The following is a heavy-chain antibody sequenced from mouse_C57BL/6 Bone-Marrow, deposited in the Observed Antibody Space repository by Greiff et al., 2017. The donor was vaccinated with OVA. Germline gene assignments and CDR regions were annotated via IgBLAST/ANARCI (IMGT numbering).Heavy chain of an antibody. Sequence: QVQLQQPGAELVKPGASVKLSCKASGYTFTSYWMHWVKQRPGQGLEWIGMIHPNSGSTNYNEKFKSKATLTVDKSSSTAYMQRSSLTSEDSAVYYCARPLRYYAMDYWGQGTSVTVSS. V-gene: IGHV1-64*01. CDR3: ARPLRYYAMDY. CDR2: IHPNSGST. CDR1: GYTFTSYW. D-gene: IGHD1-1*01. J-gene: IGHJ4*01.